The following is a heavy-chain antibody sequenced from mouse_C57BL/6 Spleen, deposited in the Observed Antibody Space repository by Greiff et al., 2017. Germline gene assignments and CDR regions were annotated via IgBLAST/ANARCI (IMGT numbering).Heavy chain of an antibody. CDR3: ARLYYGSSYDWCAY. D-gene: IGHD1-1*01. Sequence: QVQLKQSGAELARPGASVKLSCKASGYTFTSYGISWVKQRTGPGLEWIGEIYPRSGNTYYNEKFKGKATLTADKSSSTAYMELRSLTSEDSAVYFCARLYYGSSYDWCAYWGQGTLVTVSA. CDR1: GYTFTSYG. J-gene: IGHJ3*01. V-gene: IGHV1-81*01. CDR2: IYPRSGNT.